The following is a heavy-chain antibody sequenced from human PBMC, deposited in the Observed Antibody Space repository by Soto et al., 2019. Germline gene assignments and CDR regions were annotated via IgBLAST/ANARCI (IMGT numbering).Heavy chain of an antibody. D-gene: IGHD3-10*01. J-gene: IGHJ6*02. CDR3: ARERNYYGSGSSTPIMDV. CDR2: ISSSSSYI. V-gene: IGHV3-21*01. CDR1: GFTFSSYS. Sequence: GGSLRLSCAASGFTFSSYSMNCVRQAPGKGLEWVSSISSSSSYIYYADSVKGRFTISRDNAKNSLYLQMNSLRAEDTAVYYCARERNYYGSGSSTPIMDVWGQGTTVTVSS.